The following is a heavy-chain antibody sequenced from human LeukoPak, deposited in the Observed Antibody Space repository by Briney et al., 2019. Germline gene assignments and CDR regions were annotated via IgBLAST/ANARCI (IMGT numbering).Heavy chain of an antibody. CDR2: INHSGST. V-gene: IGHV4-34*01. J-gene: IGHJ4*02. Sequence: SETLSLICAVYGGSFSGYYWSWIRQPPGKGLEWIGEINHSGSTNYNPSLKSRVTISVDTSKNQFSLKLSSVTAADTAVYYCARVGGSVDYWGQGTLVTVSS. CDR3: ARVGGSVDY. CDR1: GGSFSGYY.